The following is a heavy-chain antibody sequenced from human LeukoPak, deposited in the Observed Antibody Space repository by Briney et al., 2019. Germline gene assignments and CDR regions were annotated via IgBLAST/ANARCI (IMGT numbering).Heavy chain of an antibody. CDR1: GFTFSSYA. Sequence: GGSLRLSCAASGFTFSSYAISWVRQAPGKGLEWVSSISGSGVNTYYSDSVKGRFTVSRDNSKSTLNLQVNSLRAEDTAVYFCAKIPGFSSYDSSGYPIDYWGQGTLVTVSS. CDR2: ISGSGVNT. CDR3: AKIPGFSSYDSSGYPIDY. J-gene: IGHJ4*02. V-gene: IGHV3-23*01. D-gene: IGHD3-22*01.